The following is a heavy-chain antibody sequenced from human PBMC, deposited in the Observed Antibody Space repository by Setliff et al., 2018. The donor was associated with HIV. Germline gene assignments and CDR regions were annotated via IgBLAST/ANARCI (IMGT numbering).Heavy chain of an antibody. Sequence: PGGSLRLSCAASGFTFNSYAMHWVRQAPGKGLEWVAVIWYDGSKKYYGDSVKGRFTISRDKSKNTLYLQMNSLRAEDTAVYYCARHDSQQLLYWGQGTLVTVSS. V-gene: IGHV3-33*01. J-gene: IGHJ4*02. CDR3: ARHDSQQLLY. CDR1: GFTFNSYA. D-gene: IGHD6-13*01. CDR2: IWYDGSKK.